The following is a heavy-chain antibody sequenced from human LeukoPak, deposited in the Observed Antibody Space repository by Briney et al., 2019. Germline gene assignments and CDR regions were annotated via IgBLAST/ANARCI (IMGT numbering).Heavy chain of an antibody. CDR1: GFTFSSHG. D-gene: IGHD5-18*01. CDR3: AKEVAQLWDIDY. CDR2: IRYDGSNK. J-gene: IGHJ4*02. V-gene: IGHV3-30*02. Sequence: GGSLRLSCVASGFTFSSHGMRWVRQAPGKGLEWVAFIRYDGSNKYYADSVKGRFTISRDNSKNTLYLQMNSLRAEDTAVYYCAKEVAQLWDIDYWGQGTLVTVSS.